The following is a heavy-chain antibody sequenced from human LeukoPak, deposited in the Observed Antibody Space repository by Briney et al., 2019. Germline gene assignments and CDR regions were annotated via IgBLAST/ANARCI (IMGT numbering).Heavy chain of an antibody. J-gene: IGHJ4*02. CDR3: SRSSDTTSWYYFDH. CDR1: GYTFTSFG. CDR2: MKVGEGNT. D-gene: IGHD2/OR15-2a*01. Sequence: ASVNVSCKTSGYTFTSFGITWVRQAPGQGPEWMGWMKVGEGNTHFAQKFQDRVSMTRDISSNTAFLELRNLRSDDTAVYSCSRSSDTTSWYYFDHWGQGTLVTVSS. V-gene: IGHV1-18*01.